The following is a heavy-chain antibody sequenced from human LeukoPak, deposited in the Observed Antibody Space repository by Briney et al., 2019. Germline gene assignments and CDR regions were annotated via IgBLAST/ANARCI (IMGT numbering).Heavy chain of an antibody. D-gene: IGHD5-12*01. CDR3: ARGGGYSGYDLDAFDI. CDR2: ISYDGSDK. V-gene: IGHV3-30-3*01. J-gene: IGHJ3*02. Sequence: GGSLRLSCVASGFTFNSNVMHWVRQAPGKGLEWVAVISYDGSDKYYADSVKGRFTISRDNSKNTLYLQMNSLRAEDTAVYYCARGGGYSGYDLDAFDIWGQGTMVTVSS. CDR1: GFTFNSNV.